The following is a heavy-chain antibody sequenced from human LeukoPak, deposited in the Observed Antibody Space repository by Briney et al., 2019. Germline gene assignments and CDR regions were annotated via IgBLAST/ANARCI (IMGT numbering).Heavy chain of an antibody. V-gene: IGHV3-23*01. Sequence: PGGSLRLSCAASGFTFSSYATSWVRQAPGKGLEWVSAISGSGGTTYYADSVKGRFTISRDNSKNTLYLQMNSLRAEDTAVYYCAKDSCSGGSCYSPYWGQGTLVTVSS. D-gene: IGHD2-15*01. CDR2: ISGSGGTT. J-gene: IGHJ4*02. CDR3: AKDSCSGGSCYSPY. CDR1: GFTFSSYA.